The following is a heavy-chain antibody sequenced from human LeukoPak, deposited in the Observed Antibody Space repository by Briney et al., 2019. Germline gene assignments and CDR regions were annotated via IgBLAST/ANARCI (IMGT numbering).Heavy chain of an antibody. CDR2: IWSDGSNK. CDR3: ARTYYYYMDV. CDR1: GFTFSSYG. J-gene: IGHJ6*03. Sequence: GRSLRLSCEASGFTFSSYGIHWVRQAPGKGLEWVAVIWSDGSNKYYADSVKGRFTISRDNSKNTLYLQLNSLRAEDTAVYYCARTYYYYMDVWGKGTTVTVSS. V-gene: IGHV3-33*01.